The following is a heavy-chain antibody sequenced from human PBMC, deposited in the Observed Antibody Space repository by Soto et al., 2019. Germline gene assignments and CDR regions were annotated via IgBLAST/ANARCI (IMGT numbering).Heavy chain of an antibody. Sequence: QVQLQESGPGLVKPSETLSLTCTVSGGSISSYYWTWIRPPPGKGLEWIGFMYNSGSTHYNPSLKSRVTISLDTSKNQFSLNLRSVTAADTAVYYCASMGYHYGSGSYPLDYWGQGTLVTVSS. CDR3: ASMGYHYGSGSYPLDY. CDR1: GGSISSYY. D-gene: IGHD3-10*01. CDR2: MYNSGST. J-gene: IGHJ4*02. V-gene: IGHV4-59*08.